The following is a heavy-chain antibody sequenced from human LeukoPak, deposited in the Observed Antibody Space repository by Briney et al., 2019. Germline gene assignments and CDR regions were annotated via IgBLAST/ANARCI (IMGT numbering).Heavy chain of an antibody. CDR1: GGSMNNYF. V-gene: IGHV4-59*12. Sequence: SSETLSLTCTVSGGSMNNYFWTWIRQTPGKGLEWIGYIYYSGSANYNPSLKSRVTMSVDTSKNQFSLKLSYVTAADTAVYYCARDPFRSSFDSWGQGTLVTVSS. CDR2: IYYSGSA. J-gene: IGHJ4*02. CDR3: ARDPFRSSFDS. D-gene: IGHD1-26*01.